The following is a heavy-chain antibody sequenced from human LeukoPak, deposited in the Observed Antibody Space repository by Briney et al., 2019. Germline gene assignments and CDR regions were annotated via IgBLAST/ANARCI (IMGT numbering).Heavy chain of an antibody. CDR1: GHTFTYYC. CDR3: ARGYGSGGYCDY. V-gene: IGHV1-46*01. J-gene: IGHJ4*02. Sequence: ASVKVSCNASGHTFTYYCIHWVRQAPGQGPEWIGVINPSGGGTTYARKFQGRVTITGDTTTSTVYMQLTSLTSEDTALYYCARGYGSGGYCDYWGQGTLVTVPS. D-gene: IGHD3-10*01. CDR2: INPSGGGT.